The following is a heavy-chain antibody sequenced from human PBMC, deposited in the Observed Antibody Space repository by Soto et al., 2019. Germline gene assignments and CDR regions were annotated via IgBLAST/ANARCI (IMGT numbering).Heavy chain of an antibody. J-gene: IGHJ3*02. Sequence: ASVKVSCKASGYTFTSYAMHWVRQAPGQRLEWMGWINAGNGNTKYSQKFQGRVTITRDTSASTAYMELSSLRSEDTAVYYCAAPSPRTTIFGVGIHSYAFDIWGQGTMVTVSS. D-gene: IGHD3-3*01. CDR3: AAPSPRTTIFGVGIHSYAFDI. CDR1: GYTFTSYA. V-gene: IGHV1-3*01. CDR2: INAGNGNT.